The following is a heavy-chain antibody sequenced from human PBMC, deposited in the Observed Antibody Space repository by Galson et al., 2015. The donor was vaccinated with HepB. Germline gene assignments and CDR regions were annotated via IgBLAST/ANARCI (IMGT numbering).Heavy chain of an antibody. CDR2: ISPYNSNT. CDR3: ARDDPTKSYYMDV. J-gene: IGHJ6*03. CDR1: GYTFNIYG. V-gene: IGHV1-18*01. Sequence: SVKVSCKVSGYTFNIYGISWVRQAPGQGLEWMGWISPYNSNTKYAQTVQDRVTMTTDTSTSTAYMELRSLRSDNTAVYYCARDDPTKSYYMDVWGKGTTVTVSS.